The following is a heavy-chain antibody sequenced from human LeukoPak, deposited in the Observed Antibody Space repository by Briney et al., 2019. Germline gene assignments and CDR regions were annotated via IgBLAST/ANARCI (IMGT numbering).Heavy chain of an antibody. V-gene: IGHV2-5*02. CDR2: IYWDDDK. D-gene: IGHD3-22*01. Sequence: SGLTLVKPTPTLTLTCTFSGFSLSTRGVGVGWIRQPPGKALECLSLIYWDDDKRYSPSLNSRLTVTRATSKNQVVLTMTNMDPVDTATYYCAHRRGYYNSSGYSAFDIWGQGTMVTVSS. CDR1: GFSLSTRGVG. J-gene: IGHJ3*02. CDR3: AHRRGYYNSSGYSAFDI.